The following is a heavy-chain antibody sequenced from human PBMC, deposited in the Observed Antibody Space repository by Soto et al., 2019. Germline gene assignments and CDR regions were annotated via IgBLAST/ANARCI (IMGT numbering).Heavy chain of an antibody. CDR2: ISSNGGTT. Sequence: EVQLAESGGGMVQPGGSLRLSCVASGFTFSSYDMHWFRQAPGKGLEYVSSISSNGGTTYYGNSVKGRFTISRDNSKNTLYRQMGSLRAEDMAVYYCVRRVSGNYDYRGQGTLVTVSS. CDR1: GFTFSSYD. CDR3: VRRVSGNYDY. D-gene: IGHD1-7*01. V-gene: IGHV3-64*01. J-gene: IGHJ4*02.